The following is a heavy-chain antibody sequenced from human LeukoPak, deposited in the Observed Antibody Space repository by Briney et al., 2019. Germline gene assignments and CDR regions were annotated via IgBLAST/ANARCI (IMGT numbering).Heavy chain of an antibody. V-gene: IGHV3-9*01. J-gene: IGHJ3*02. D-gene: IGHD1-7*01. Sequence: GGSLRLSCAASGFTFDDYAMHWVRQGPGKGLEWVSGISWNSDSIDYADSVKGRFTISRDNAKNSLYLQMNSLRAEDTALYYCAKGLNFGAFDIWGQGTVVTVSS. CDR3: AKGLNFGAFDI. CDR2: ISWNSDSI. CDR1: GFTFDDYA.